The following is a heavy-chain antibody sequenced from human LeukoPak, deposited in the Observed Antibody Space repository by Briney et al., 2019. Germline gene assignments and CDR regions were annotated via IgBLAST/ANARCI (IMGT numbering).Heavy chain of an antibody. D-gene: IGHD3-9*01. J-gene: IGHJ4*02. CDR1: GGSVRSYA. Sequence: SVTVSCMSCGGSVRSYAIRWVGQAPSLGLEWMGGIIPIFGTANYAQKFQGRVTITADKSTSTAYMELSSLGSEDTAVYYCARFSNPDILTGYYVYWGQGTLVTVSS. CDR3: ARFSNPDILTGYYVY. V-gene: IGHV1-69*06. CDR2: IIPIFGTA.